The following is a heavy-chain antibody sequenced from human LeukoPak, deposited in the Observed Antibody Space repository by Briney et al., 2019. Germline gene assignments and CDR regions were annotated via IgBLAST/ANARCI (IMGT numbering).Heavy chain of an antibody. D-gene: IGHD4-17*01. J-gene: IGHJ2*01. CDR1: GFTFSNAW. CDR2: IKTKSDGGTT. V-gene: IGHV3-15*01. Sequence: GGSLRLSCAASGFTFSNAWMNWVRQAPGKGLEWVGRIKTKSDGGTTDYIAPVKGRFTISRDDSKNTLYLQMHSLKIEDTAMYYCAGDYDHFDVWGRGTLVTVSS. CDR3: AGDYDHFDV.